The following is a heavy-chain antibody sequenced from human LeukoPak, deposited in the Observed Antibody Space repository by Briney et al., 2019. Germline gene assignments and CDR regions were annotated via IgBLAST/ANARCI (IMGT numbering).Heavy chain of an antibody. CDR1: GYTLTELS. Sequence: VASVKVSCTVSGYTLTELSMHWVRQAPGKGLEWMGGFDPEDGETIYAQKFQGRVTMTEDTSTDTAYMELSSLRSEDTAVYYCATAMYYYDSSGYFYWGQGTPVTISS. D-gene: IGHD3-22*01. CDR2: FDPEDGET. CDR3: ATAMYYYDSSGYFY. V-gene: IGHV1-24*01. J-gene: IGHJ4*02.